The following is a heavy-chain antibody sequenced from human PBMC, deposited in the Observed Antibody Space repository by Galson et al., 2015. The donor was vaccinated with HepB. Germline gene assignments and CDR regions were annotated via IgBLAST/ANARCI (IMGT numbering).Heavy chain of an antibody. J-gene: IGHJ4*02. Sequence: ETLSLTCTVSGGSIRSSSYYWGWIRQPPGKGLEWIGSIYYSGSTYYNPSLKSRVTISVDTSKNQFSLKLSSVTAADTAVYYCARVLVSGPWRNIKGNRRGKYFDYWGQGTLVTVSS. CDR1: GGSIRSSSYY. CDR3: ARVLVSGPWRNIKGNRRGKYFDY. CDR2: IYYSGST. V-gene: IGHV4-39*01. D-gene: IGHD1/OR15-1a*01.